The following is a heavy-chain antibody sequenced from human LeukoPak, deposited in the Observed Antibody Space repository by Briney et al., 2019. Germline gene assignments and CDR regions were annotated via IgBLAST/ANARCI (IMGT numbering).Heavy chain of an antibody. J-gene: IGHJ4*02. D-gene: IGHD3-16*01. CDR2: ISSSSSSYI. CDR1: GFTFSGYG. Sequence: GGSLRLSCTASGFTFSGYGMHWVRQAPGKGLEWVSSISSSSSSYIYYADSVKGRFTISRDSAKNSLYLQMNSLRAEDTAVYYCARGNDYVWGSYHYYDYWGQGTLVTVSS. CDR3: ARGNDYVWGSYHYYDY. V-gene: IGHV3-21*01.